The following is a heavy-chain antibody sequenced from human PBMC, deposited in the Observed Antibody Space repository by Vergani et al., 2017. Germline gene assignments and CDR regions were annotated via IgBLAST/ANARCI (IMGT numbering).Heavy chain of an antibody. CDR3: ARSGYCAHGVCYMTYYYYMDV. V-gene: IGHV3-33*01. CDR2: IWDDGSKE. D-gene: IGHD2-8*01. CDR1: GFTLSSHA. J-gene: IGHJ6*03. Sequence: QVQLEESGGGVVQPGRSLRLSCAGSGFTLSSHAMHWVRQAPGKGLEWVAFIWDDGSKEYYADSVKGRFTISRDNSKNTLYLQMNNLRAADTDVYYCARSGYCAHGVCYMTYYYYMDVWGKGTAVTVSS.